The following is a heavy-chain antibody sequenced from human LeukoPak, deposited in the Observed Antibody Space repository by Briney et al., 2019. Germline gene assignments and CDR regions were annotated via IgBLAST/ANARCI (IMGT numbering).Heavy chain of an antibody. D-gene: IGHD1-26*01. Sequence: GGSLRLSCAASGLTFSGFWMHWVRQAPGKGLVWVSRINSDESITGYADSVKGRFTVSRDNAKNTLYLQMNSLRDEDTAVYYCVRDRGSPTLFEYWGQGAQVTVSA. V-gene: IGHV3-74*01. CDR3: VRDRGSPTLFEY. CDR1: GLTFSGFW. J-gene: IGHJ4*02. CDR2: INSDESIT.